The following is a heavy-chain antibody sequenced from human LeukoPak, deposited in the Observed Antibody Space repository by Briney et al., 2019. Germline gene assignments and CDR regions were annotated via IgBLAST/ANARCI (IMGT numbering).Heavy chain of an antibody. D-gene: IGHD1-1*01. CDR3: ARNKRLGWERADTTFDY. J-gene: IGHJ4*02. CDR2: IYSSGSA. V-gene: IGHV4-4*07. CDR1: GGYISTYY. Sequence: SETLSLTCTVSGGYISTYYWSWIRQSAGKGLEWIGRIYSSGSANYNPSLKSRLAMSVDTSKNQFSLRLSSVTAADTAVYYCARNKRLGWERADTTFDYWGQGTLVTVSS.